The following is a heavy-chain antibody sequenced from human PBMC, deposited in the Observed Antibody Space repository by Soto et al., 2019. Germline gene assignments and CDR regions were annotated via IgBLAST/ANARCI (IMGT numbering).Heavy chain of an antibody. CDR2: INHSGST. CDR3: ARVPSGGGGDFYWSGYYRDYYYGMDV. D-gene: IGHD3-3*01. Sequence: QVQLQQWGAGLLKPSETLSLTCAVYGGSFSGYYWSWIRQPPGKGLEWIGEINHSGSTNYNPSLKRRVTIYVDTSKNQFPLKPSSVAAADTAVYYCARVPSGGGGDFYWSGYYRDYYYGMDVWGQGTTVTVSS. V-gene: IGHV4-34*01. CDR1: GGSFSGYY. J-gene: IGHJ6*02.